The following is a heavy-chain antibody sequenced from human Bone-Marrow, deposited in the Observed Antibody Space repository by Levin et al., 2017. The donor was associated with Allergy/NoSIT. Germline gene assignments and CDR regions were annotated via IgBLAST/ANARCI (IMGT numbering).Heavy chain of an antibody. CDR1: GFTFSDYY. D-gene: IGHD6-19*01. CDR3: ARVDSSGWYPLFDY. J-gene: IGHJ4*02. Sequence: GGSLRLSCAASGFTFSDYYMSWIRQAPGKGLEWVSYISSSSSYTNYADSVKGRFTISRDNAKNSLYLQMNSLRAEDTAVYYCARVDSSGWYPLFDYWGQGTLVTVSS. CDR2: ISSSSSYT. V-gene: IGHV3-11*05.